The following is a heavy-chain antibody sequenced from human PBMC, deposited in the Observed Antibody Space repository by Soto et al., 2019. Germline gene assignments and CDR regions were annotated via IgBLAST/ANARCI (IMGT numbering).Heavy chain of an antibody. V-gene: IGHV3-23*01. CDR3: AKSAMVRGGGWFDP. D-gene: IGHD3-10*01. CDR1: GFTFSSYA. CDR2: ISGSGGIT. J-gene: IGHJ5*02. Sequence: EVQLLESGGGLVQPGGSLRLSCAASGFTFSSYAMSWVRQAPGKGLEWVSDISGSGGITYYADSVKGRFTISRDNSKNTLYLQMNSLRAEDTAVYYCAKSAMVRGGGWFDPWGQGTLVTVST.